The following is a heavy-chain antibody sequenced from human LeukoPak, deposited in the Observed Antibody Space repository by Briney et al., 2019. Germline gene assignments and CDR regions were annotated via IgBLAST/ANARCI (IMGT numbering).Heavy chain of an antibody. D-gene: IGHD3-3*01. J-gene: IGHJ4*02. CDR3: ARDFGNGHPFYS. CDR2: IDFTGTT. Sequence: SETLSLTCTVSGGSMTNYYWSWIRQPPGKGLEWIGYIDFTGTTNYDPSLKSRVTMSVDTSKNQFSLKLNSVTAADTAVYYCARDFGNGHPFYSWGQGTLVTVSS. V-gene: IGHV4-59*01. CDR1: GGSMTNYY.